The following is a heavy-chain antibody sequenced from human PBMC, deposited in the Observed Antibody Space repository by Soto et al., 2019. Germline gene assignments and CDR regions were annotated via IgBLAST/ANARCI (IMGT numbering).Heavy chain of an antibody. CDR1: GGSITRGGYY. J-gene: IGHJ5*02. V-gene: IGHV4-31*03. Sequence: QVQLQESGPGLVKPSETLSLTCTVSGGSITRGGYYWSWIRQHPGKGLEWIGYIYNSGTTYYNPSLXSXXTISVDTSKNQFPLKLTSVTAADTAVYYCARDPAPWGQGTLVTVSS. CDR3: ARDPAP. CDR2: IYNSGTT.